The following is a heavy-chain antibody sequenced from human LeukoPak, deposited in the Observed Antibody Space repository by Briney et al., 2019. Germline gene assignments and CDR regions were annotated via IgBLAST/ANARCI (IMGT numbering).Heavy chain of an antibody. V-gene: IGHV3-48*01. Sequence: GGSLRLSCAASGFTFSSYSMNWVRQAPGKGLEWVSYISSSSSTISYADSVKGRFTISRDNAKNSLYLQMNSLRAEDTAVYYCARDPPGIAAAGTHYFDYWGQGTLVTVSS. CDR1: GFTFSSYS. D-gene: IGHD6-13*01. CDR3: ARDPPGIAAAGTHYFDY. J-gene: IGHJ4*02. CDR2: ISSSSSTI.